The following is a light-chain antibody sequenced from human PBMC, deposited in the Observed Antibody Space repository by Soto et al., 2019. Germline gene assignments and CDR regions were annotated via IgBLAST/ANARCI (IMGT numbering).Light chain of an antibody. Sequence: EIVMTQSPATLSVSPGERATLSCRASQSVSDKLAWYQQKPGQAPRLLIYGASTRATGIPARFSGSGSGTEFTLTISSLQSEDFAVYYCQQYNNWPPSWGFGQGTKVDIK. V-gene: IGKV3-15*01. CDR1: QSVSDK. CDR3: QQYNNWPPSWG. J-gene: IGKJ1*01. CDR2: GAS.